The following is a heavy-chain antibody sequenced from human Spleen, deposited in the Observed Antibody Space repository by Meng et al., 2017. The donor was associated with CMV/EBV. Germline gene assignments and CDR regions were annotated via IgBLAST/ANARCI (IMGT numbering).Heavy chain of an antibody. CDR2: ISFDGTNK. D-gene: IGHD2-2*01. V-gene: IGHV3-30-3*01. CDR1: GFTFSDFA. Sequence: GGSLRLSCAVSGFTFSDFAMHWVRQAPGKGLEWVAIISFDGTNKFYADSVRGRFTISRDKDTLYLQMNSLRTEDTALYYCARGYCSSRTSCYPYYFDSWGQGSLVTVSS. J-gene: IGHJ4*02. CDR3: ARGYCSSRTSCYPYYFDS.